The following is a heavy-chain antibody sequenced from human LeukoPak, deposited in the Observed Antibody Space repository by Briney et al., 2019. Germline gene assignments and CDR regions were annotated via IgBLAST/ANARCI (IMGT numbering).Heavy chain of an antibody. V-gene: IGHV4-34*01. CDR1: GGSFSGYY. D-gene: IGHD3-10*01. Sequence: SETLSLTCAVYGGSFSGYYWSWIRQPPGKGLEWIGEINHSGSTNYNPSLKSRVTISVDTSKNQFSLKLSSVTAADTAVYYCAGGGPVWGVIKRYYHHRMDVWGQGTTVTVSS. CDR2: INHSGST. J-gene: IGHJ6*02. CDR3: AGGGPVWGVIKRYYHHRMDV.